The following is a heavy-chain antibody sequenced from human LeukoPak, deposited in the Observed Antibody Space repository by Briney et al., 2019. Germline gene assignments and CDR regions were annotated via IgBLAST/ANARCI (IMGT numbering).Heavy chain of an antibody. CDR3: VRVGGAFDL. CDR2: ISSSSSTI. J-gene: IGHJ3*01. D-gene: IGHD3-16*01. V-gene: IGHV3-48*03. Sequence: PGGSLRLSCAASGFTFSSYEMNWVRQAPGKGLERVSYISSSSSTIYYADSVKGRFTISRDNAKKSLYMQMNSLRAEDTAVYYCVRVGGAFDLWGQGTRVSVSS. CDR1: GFTFSSYE.